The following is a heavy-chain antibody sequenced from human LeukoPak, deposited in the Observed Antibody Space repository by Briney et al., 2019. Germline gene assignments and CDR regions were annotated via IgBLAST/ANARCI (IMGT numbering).Heavy chain of an antibody. J-gene: IGHJ6*02. CDR3: AREGYDILREERPNYYYYGMDV. CDR1: GYTFTGYY. Sequence: ASVKVSCKASGYTFTGYYMHWVRQAPGQGLEWMGWINPNSGGTNYAQKLQGRVTMTTDTSTSTAYMELRSLRSDDTAVYYCAREGYDILREERPNYYYYGMDVWGQGTTVTVSS. CDR2: INPNSGGT. V-gene: IGHV1-2*02. D-gene: IGHD3-9*01.